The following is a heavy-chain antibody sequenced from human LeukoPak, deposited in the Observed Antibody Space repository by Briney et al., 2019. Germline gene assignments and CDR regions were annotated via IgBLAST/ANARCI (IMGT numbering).Heavy chain of an antibody. CDR2: ISGSGGTT. D-gene: IGHD6-19*01. V-gene: IGHV3-23*01. J-gene: IGHJ4*02. Sequence: PGGSLRLSCAASGFTFSSYAMSWIRQAPGKGLEWVSGISGSGGTTYYADSVKGRFTISRDNSKNTLYLQMNSLRAEDTAVYYCATSGNSGWYRGRTDLGQGTLVTVSS. CDR3: ATSGNSGWYRGRTD. CDR1: GFTFSSYA.